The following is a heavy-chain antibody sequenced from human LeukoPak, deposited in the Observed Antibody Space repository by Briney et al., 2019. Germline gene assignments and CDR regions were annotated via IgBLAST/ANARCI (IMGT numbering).Heavy chain of an antibody. J-gene: IGHJ4*02. CDR3: AKSLGVGGYTRYKGFDQ. CDR1: GFAFNSFA. CDR2: ISNSDGSS. D-gene: IGHD3-16*02. V-gene: IGHV3-23*01. Sequence: GGSLRLSCAASGFAFNSFAMNWVRQAPGKGLEWVSSISNSDGSSHYTDFVKGRFTISRDNSKNTLHLQMNSLRAEDTAVYYCAKSLGVGGYTRYKGFDQWGQGTLVTVSS.